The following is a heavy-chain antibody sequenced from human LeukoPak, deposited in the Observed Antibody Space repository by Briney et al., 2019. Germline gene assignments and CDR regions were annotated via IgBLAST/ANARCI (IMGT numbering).Heavy chain of an antibody. V-gene: IGHV1-18*01. Sequence: ASVKVSCKASGCTFTSYGISWVRQAPGQGLEWMGWISAYNGNTNYAQKLQGRVTMTTDTSTSTAYMELRSLRSDATAVYYCARVLRRTSIDYWGQGTLVTVSS. CDR2: ISAYNGNT. J-gene: IGHJ4*02. D-gene: IGHD1-14*01. CDR1: GCTFTSYG. CDR3: ARVLRRTSIDY.